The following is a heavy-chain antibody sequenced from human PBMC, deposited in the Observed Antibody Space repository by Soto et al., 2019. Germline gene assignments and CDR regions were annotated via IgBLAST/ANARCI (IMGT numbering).Heavy chain of an antibody. V-gene: IGHV3-30*18. CDR3: VKARDHYASGSPGCLAS. D-gene: IGHD3-10*01. CDR2: ISFDGGKR. J-gene: IGHJ5*02. CDR1: GFTFSSYG. Sequence: QAQLVESGGGVVQPGGSLRLSCAASGFTFSSYGMHWVRQAPGKGLEWVALISFDGGKRFYADSVRGRLTISRDNSKNMVHLQMNRLRPEDTALYYCVKARDHYASGSPGCLASWGQGTLVTVSS.